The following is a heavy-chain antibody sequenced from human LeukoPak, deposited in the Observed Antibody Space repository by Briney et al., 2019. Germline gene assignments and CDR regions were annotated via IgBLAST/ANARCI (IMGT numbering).Heavy chain of an antibody. CDR2: ICTSSSYI. D-gene: IGHD3-16*01. CDR1: GFTFSSYS. CDR3: ARGGGLDV. V-gene: IGHV3-21*04. Sequence: GGSLRLSCAVSGFTFSSYSLTWVRQALGGGLEWVSSICTSSSYIYYADSVKGRFTISRDNANNSLYLQMCNLRAEDPAVYFWARGGGLDVWGQGATVTVSS. J-gene: IGHJ6*02.